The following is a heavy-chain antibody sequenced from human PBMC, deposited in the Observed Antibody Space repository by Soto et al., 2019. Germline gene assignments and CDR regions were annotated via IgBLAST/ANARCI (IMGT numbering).Heavy chain of an antibody. J-gene: IGHJ6*02. CDR2: SVPIFGTT. CDR3: ARVEAVAGIYNYHGLDV. D-gene: IGHD6-19*01. V-gene: IGHV1-69*12. CDR1: GGTFSNYA. Sequence: QVQLVQSGAEVKKPGSSVKVSCKASGGTFSNYAISWVRQAPGQGLEWMGGSVPIFGTTYYAQKLQGRVTIIADDSTTTAYLELRSLRSEDTAMYYCARVEAVAGIYNYHGLDVWGQGTAVSVSS.